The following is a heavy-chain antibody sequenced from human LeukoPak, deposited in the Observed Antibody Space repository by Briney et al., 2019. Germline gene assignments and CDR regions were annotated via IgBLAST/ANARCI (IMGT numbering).Heavy chain of an antibody. D-gene: IGHD3-22*01. CDR1: GYTFTGYY. J-gene: IGHJ6*03. CDR2: INPNSGGT. CDR3: ARALEGSGYYHHDYYYYMDV. V-gene: IGHV1-2*02. Sequence: ASVKVSCKASGYTFTGYYMHWVRQDPGQGLEWMGWINPNSGGTNYAQKFQGRVTMTRDTSISTAYMELSRLRSDDTAVYYCARALEGSGYYHHDYYYYMDVWGKGTTVTVSS.